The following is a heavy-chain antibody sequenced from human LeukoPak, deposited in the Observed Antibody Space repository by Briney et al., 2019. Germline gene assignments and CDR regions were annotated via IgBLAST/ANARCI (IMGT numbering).Heavy chain of an antibody. CDR3: AREPRHSSGWYGQFDY. CDR2: ISSNGGST. Sequence: GGSLRLSCAASGFTFSSYAMHWVRQAPGKGLEYVSAISSNGGSTYYANSVKGRFTISRDNSKNTLYLQMGSLRAEDMAVYYCAREPRHSSGWYGQFDYWGQGTLVTVSS. V-gene: IGHV3-64*01. J-gene: IGHJ4*02. D-gene: IGHD6-19*01. CDR1: GFTFSSYA.